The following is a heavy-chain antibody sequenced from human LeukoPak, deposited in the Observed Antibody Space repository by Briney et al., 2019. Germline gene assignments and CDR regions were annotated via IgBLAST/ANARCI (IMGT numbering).Heavy chain of an antibody. J-gene: IGHJ4*02. D-gene: IGHD1-26*01. CDR3: AGEEEDDSGSYQKPFDY. V-gene: IGHV4-4*07. CDR2: IYTSGST. CDR1: GGSISSYY. Sequence: SETLSLTCTVSGGSISSYYWSWIRQPAGKGLEWIGRIYTSGSTNYNPSLKSRVTMSVDTSKNQFSLKLSSVTAADTAVYYCAGEEEDDSGSYQKPFDYWGQGTLVTVSS.